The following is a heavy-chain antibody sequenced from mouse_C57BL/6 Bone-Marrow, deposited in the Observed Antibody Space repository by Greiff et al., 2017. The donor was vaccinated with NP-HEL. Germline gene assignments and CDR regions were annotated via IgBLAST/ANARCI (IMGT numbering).Heavy chain of an antibody. CDR1: GYTFTDYY. D-gene: IGHD2-2*01. CDR3: ARDVYDCIWYFDY. Sequence: VQLKESGPVLVKPGASVKMSCKASGYTFTDYYMNWVKQSHGKSLEWIGVINPYNGGTSYNQKFKGKATLTVDKSSSTAYMELNSLTSEDSAVYYCARDVYDCIWYFDYWGQGTTLTVSS. J-gene: IGHJ2*01. V-gene: IGHV1-19*01. CDR2: INPYNGGT.